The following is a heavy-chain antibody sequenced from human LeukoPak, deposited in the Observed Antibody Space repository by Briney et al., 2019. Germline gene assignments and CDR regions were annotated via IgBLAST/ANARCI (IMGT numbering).Heavy chain of an antibody. CDR1: GGTFSSYA. Sequence: ASVKVSCKASGGTFSSYAISWVRQAPGQGLEWMGGIIPIFGTANYAQKFQGRVTITTDESTSTAYMELSSLRSEDTAVYYCARGNGYCSSTSCYAADYWGQGTLVTVSS. D-gene: IGHD2-2*01. V-gene: IGHV1-69*05. CDR2: IIPIFGTA. CDR3: ARGNGYCSSTSCYAADY. J-gene: IGHJ4*02.